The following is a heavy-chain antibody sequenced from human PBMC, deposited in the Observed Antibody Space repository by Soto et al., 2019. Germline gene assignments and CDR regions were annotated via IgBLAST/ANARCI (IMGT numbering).Heavy chain of an antibody. CDR3: ARDRWTARANWFDP. J-gene: IGHJ5*02. CDR1: GGSIDDYY. V-gene: IGHV4-59*01. D-gene: IGHD3-16*02. CDR2: ISDRGTT. Sequence: SETLSLTCTVFGGSIDDYYWSWIRQSPGKGLEWIGHISDRGTTDYNPSLKSRVTISVDRTKKQFSLKVTSVTAADTAVYYCARDRWTARANWFDPWGQGTLVTVSS.